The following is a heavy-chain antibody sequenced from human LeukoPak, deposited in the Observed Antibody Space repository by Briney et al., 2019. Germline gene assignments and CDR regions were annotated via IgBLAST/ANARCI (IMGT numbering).Heavy chain of an antibody. CDR3: AKGRGFRVWDPWDN. V-gene: IGHV3-23*01. Sequence: GGSLRLSCAASGFTFDYYGMSWVRQAPGKGLEWVSTISGTGGTTYYADSVKGRFTISRDNSKNTLFLEMNSLRVEDTAVYYCAKGRGFRVWDPWDNWGQGTLITVSS. D-gene: IGHD3-16*01. J-gene: IGHJ4*02. CDR1: GFTFDYYG. CDR2: ISGTGGTT.